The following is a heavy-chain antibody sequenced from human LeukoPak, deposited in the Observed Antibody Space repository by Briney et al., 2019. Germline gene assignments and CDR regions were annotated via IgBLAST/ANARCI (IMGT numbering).Heavy chain of an antibody. CDR3: ARDASGYNCYYVDY. V-gene: IGHV3-23*01. Sequence: GGSLRLSCAASGFTFSRYDMSGVGQAPGEGREGVAAISGSGGSTYYADSVKGRFTISRDNAKNSLYLQMNSLRAEDTAVYYCARDASGYNCYYVDYWGQGTLVTVSS. CDR2: ISGSGGST. J-gene: IGHJ4*02. D-gene: IGHD1-20*01. CDR1: GFTFSRYD.